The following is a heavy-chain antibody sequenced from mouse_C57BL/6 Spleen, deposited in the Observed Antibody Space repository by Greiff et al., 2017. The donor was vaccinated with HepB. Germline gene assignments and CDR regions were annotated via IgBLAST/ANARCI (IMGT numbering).Heavy chain of an antibody. J-gene: IGHJ4*01. V-gene: IGHV5-17*01. CDR1: GFTFSDYG. D-gene: IGHD2-5*01. Sequence: EVKLMESGGGLVKPGGSLKLSCAASGFTFSDYGMHWVRQAPEKGLEWVAYISSGSSTIYYADTVKGRFTISRDNAKNTLFLQMTSLRSEDTAMYYCARTYSNYEEGYYYAMDYWGQGTSVTVSS. CDR3: ARTYSNYEEGYYYAMDY. CDR2: ISSGSSTI.